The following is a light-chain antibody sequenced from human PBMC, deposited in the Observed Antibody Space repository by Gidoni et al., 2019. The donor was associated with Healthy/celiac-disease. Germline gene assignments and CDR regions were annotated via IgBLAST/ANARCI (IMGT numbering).Light chain of an antibody. V-gene: IGKV1-39*01. CDR1: QSISSY. J-gene: IGKJ1*01. CDR3: QQSYSTPLT. CDR2: AAS. Sequence: DIQMTQSPSSLSASVGDRVTITCRASQSISSYLNWYQQKPGKAPKLLIYAASSLQSGVPSRFSGSGSGTDFTLTISRLQPEDFATYYCQQSYSTPLTFXXXTKVEIK.